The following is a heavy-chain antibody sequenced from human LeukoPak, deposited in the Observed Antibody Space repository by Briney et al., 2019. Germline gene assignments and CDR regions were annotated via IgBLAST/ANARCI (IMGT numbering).Heavy chain of an antibody. Sequence: PSETLSLTCAVYGGSFSGYYWSWIRQPPGKGLGWIGEINHSGSTNYNPSLKSRVTISVDTSKNQFSLKLSSVTAADTAVYYCARAPPNYQLLPEDAFDIWGQGTMVTVSS. V-gene: IGHV4-34*01. D-gene: IGHD2-2*01. J-gene: IGHJ3*02. CDR2: INHSGST. CDR1: GGSFSGYY. CDR3: ARAPPNYQLLPEDAFDI.